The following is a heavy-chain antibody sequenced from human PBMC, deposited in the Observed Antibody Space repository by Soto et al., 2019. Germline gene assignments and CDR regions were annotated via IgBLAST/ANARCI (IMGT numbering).Heavy chain of an antibody. CDR2: IYYSGST. Sequence: QVQLQESGPGLVKPSETLSLTCTVSGGSVSSDSYYWSWIRQPPGKGLEWIGFIYYSGSTNYNPSLKSRVTISVDTSKNQFSLKLSSVTAADTAVYYCARGRGSSSPYYYGMDVWGQGTTVTVSS. V-gene: IGHV4-61*01. D-gene: IGHD6-6*01. CDR1: GGSVSSDSYY. CDR3: ARGRGSSSPYYYGMDV. J-gene: IGHJ6*02.